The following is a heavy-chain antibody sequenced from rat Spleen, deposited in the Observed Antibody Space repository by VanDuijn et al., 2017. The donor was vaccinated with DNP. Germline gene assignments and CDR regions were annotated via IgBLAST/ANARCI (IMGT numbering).Heavy chain of an antibody. Sequence: EVQLVESGGDLVQPGRSLKLSCSASGFIFSDYYMAWVRQSPSKGLEWVASITTGGGYTYYRDSVKGRFTISRDNAKSTLYLQMDSLRSEETATYYCARRDTFYYFDYWGQGVMVTVSS. CDR2: ITTGGGYT. CDR1: GFIFSDYY. CDR3: ARRDTFYYFDY. V-gene: IGHV5S11*01. D-gene: IGHD2-2*01. J-gene: IGHJ2*01.